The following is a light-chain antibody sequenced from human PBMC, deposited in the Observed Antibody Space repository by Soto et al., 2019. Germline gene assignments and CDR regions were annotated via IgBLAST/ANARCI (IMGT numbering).Light chain of an antibody. Sequence: QSALTQPRSVSGSPGQSVTISCTGTSSDVGRYNYVSWYQQHPGKAPKVMIYDVSERPSGVPDRFSGSKSGNTASLTISGLQAEDEADYYCGSHAGNQRDVFGTGTKLTVL. V-gene: IGLV2-11*01. CDR1: SSDVGRYNY. CDR3: GSHAGNQRDV. CDR2: DVS. J-gene: IGLJ1*01.